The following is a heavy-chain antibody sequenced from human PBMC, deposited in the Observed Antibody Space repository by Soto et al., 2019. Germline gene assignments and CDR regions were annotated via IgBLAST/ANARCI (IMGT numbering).Heavy chain of an antibody. CDR3: ARVYGSGSYYFDY. V-gene: IGHV4-61*01. J-gene: IGHJ4*02. CDR2: IYYTGST. D-gene: IGHD3-10*01. Sequence: SETLSLTCSVSGGSVSSGNYYWSWIRQPPGKGLEWIGYIYYTGSTNYSPSLKSRVTMSVDTSKNQFSLKLSSVSAADTSIYYCARVYGSGSYYFDYWGQGTLVTVSS. CDR1: GGSVSSGNYY.